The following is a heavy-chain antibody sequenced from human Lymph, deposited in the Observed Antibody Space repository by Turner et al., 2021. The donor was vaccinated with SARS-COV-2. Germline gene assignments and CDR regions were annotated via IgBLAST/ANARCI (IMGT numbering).Heavy chain of an antibody. D-gene: IGHD3-3*01. CDR2: IKQDGSEK. J-gene: IGHJ4*02. Sequence: EVQLVESGGGLVQPGGSLRLSCAASGFTFSLYWMSWVRQAPGKGLEWVANIKQDGSEKYYVDSVKGRFTISRDNAKNSLYLQMNSLRAEDTAVYYCARVEMETISFDYWGQGTLVPVSS. CDR3: ARVEMETISFDY. CDR1: GFTFSLYW. V-gene: IGHV3-7*01.